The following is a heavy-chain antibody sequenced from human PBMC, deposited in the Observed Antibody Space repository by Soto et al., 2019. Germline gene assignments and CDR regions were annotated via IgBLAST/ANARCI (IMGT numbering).Heavy chain of an antibody. Sequence: QVQLVESGGGVVQPGRSLRLSCAASGFTFSSYGMHWVRQAPGKGLEWVAVISYDGSNKYYADSVKGRFTISRDNSKNTLYLQMNSLRPEDTAVYYCAKDIGIAVARGYFDYWGQGTLVTVSS. CDR1: GFTFSSYG. CDR2: ISYDGSNK. CDR3: AKDIGIAVARGYFDY. V-gene: IGHV3-30*18. J-gene: IGHJ4*02. D-gene: IGHD6-19*01.